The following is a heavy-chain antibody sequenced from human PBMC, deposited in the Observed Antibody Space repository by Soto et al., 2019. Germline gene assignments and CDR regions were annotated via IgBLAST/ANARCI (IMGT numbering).Heavy chain of an antibody. CDR1: GFTFSSYW. J-gene: IGHJ4*02. Sequence: EVQLVESGGGLVQPGGSLRLSCAASGFTFSSYWMHRVRQAPGKGLVWVSRIKSDGSDTSYADSVKGRFTISRDNAKNTLYLQMSSLRAEDTAVYYCVRVAYGDLGGWGQGTLVTVSS. CDR2: IKSDGSDT. CDR3: VRVAYGDLGG. V-gene: IGHV3-74*01. D-gene: IGHD4-17*01.